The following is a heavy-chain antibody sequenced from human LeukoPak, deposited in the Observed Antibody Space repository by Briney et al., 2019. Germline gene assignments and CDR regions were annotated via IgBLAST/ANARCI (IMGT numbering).Heavy chain of an antibody. Sequence: SETLSLTCTVSGGSISSYYWSWIRQPAGKGLEWIGRIYTSGSTNYNPSLKSRVTMSVDTRKNHFSLKLSSVPAADTAVYCCARDGYSYGLGYYYYYMDVWGKGTTITISS. V-gene: IGHV4-4*07. CDR3: ARDGYSYGLGYYYYYMDV. CDR1: GGSISSYY. CDR2: IYTSGST. J-gene: IGHJ6*03. D-gene: IGHD5-18*01.